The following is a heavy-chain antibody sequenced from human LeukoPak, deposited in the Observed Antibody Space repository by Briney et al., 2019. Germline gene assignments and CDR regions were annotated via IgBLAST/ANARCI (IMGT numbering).Heavy chain of an antibody. D-gene: IGHD6-13*01. V-gene: IGHV4-4*02. Sequence: SETLSLTCADSGGSISSSNWWSWVRQPPGKGLEWIGEIYHSGSTNYNPSLKSRVTISVDKSKNQFSLKLSSVTAADTAVYYCARARVAAAGINWFDPWGQGTLVTVSS. CDR1: GGSISSSNW. CDR3: ARARVAAAGINWFDP. J-gene: IGHJ5*02. CDR2: IYHSGST.